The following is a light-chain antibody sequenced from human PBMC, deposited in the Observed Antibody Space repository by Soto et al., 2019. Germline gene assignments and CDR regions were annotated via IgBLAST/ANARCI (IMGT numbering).Light chain of an antibody. V-gene: IGLV2-8*01. J-gene: IGLJ2*01. CDR3: SSDADSNTVV. Sequence: QSALTQPPSASGSPGQSVTISCIGTRSDVGGYNYVSWYQQLPGKAPNLLIYGVSERPSGVPDRFSGSKSGNTASLTVSGLQAEDEADYYCSSDADSNTVVFGGGTKLTVL. CDR1: RSDVGGYNY. CDR2: GVS.